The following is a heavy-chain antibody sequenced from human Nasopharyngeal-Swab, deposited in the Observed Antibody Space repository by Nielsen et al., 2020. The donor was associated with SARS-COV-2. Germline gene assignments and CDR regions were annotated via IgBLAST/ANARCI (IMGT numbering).Heavy chain of an antibody. D-gene: IGHD2-2*01. CDR2: INHSGST. Sequence: RQVPGKGLEWIGEINHSGSTNYNSSLKSRVTISVDTSKNQFSLKLSSVTAADTAVYYCARDTIGYCSSTSCYQYYYYYMDVWGKGTTVTVSS. CDR3: ARDTIGYCSSTSCYQYYYYYMDV. V-gene: IGHV4-34*01. J-gene: IGHJ6*03.